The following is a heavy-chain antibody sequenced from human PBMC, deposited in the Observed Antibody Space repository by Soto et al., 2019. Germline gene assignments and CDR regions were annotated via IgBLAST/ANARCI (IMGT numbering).Heavy chain of an antibody. CDR3: ARGGDVDTAYYFGLYV. Sequence: GSLRLSCAASGFTFRNYEVNWVRQAPGKGLEWLSYISSSGSVTFYADSVKGRFTISRDNAENSLYLQMNSLRAEDTAFYYCARGGDVDTAYYFGLYVWGQGT. V-gene: IGHV3-48*03. J-gene: IGHJ6*02. CDR2: ISSSGSVT. CDR1: GFTFRNYE. D-gene: IGHD5-18*01.